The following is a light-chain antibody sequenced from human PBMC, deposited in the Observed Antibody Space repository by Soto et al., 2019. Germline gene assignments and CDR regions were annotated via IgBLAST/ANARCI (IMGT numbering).Light chain of an antibody. J-gene: IGKJ5*01. CDR3: QHYDHLPIT. Sequence: IHMTQSPSSLSSSLGDIVTITCQASQDITNYLNWYQQKPGKAPRLLLYDASSLETGVPSRFSGSGSGTDFTFTISSLQPEDIATYYCQHYDHLPITFGQGTRLEI. V-gene: IGKV1-33*01. CDR1: QDITNY. CDR2: DAS.